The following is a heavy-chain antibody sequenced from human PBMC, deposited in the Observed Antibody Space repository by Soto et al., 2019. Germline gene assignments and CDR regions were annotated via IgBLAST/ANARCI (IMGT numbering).Heavy chain of an antibody. CDR3: WGGVTMIVVVITGVGSSGAFDI. CDR2: ISYDGSNK. V-gene: IGHV3-30*03. D-gene: IGHD3-22*01. Sequence: PGGSLRLSCAASGFTFSSYGMHWVCQAPGKGLEWVAVISYDGSNKYYADSVKGRFTISRDNSKNTLYLQMNSLRAEDTAVYYRWGGVTMIVVVITGVGSSGAFDIWGQGTMVTVSS. J-gene: IGHJ3*02. CDR1: GFTFSSYG.